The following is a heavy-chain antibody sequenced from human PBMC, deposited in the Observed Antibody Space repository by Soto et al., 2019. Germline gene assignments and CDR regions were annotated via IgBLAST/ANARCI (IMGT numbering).Heavy chain of an antibody. Sequence: EVQLVESGGGLGQPGGSLRLSCAASGFTLSNYWMHWARQAPGKGLVWVSRISSDGSSTNYADSVKGRVTISRDNAKNTLHMQMNSLRAEDTAVYYCTRVPYCSSSSCYSYFDSWGKGTRVTVSS. V-gene: IGHV3-74*01. D-gene: IGHD2-2*01. J-gene: IGHJ4*02. CDR1: GFTLSNYW. CDR3: TRVPYCSSSSCYSYFDS. CDR2: ISSDGSST.